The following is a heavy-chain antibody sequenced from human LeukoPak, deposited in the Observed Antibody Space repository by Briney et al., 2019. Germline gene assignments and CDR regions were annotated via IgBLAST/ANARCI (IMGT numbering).Heavy chain of an antibody. D-gene: IGHD1-14*01. CDR2: IRYDGNNK. CDR1: GFTFSDYS. Sequence: PGGSLRLSCAASGFTFSDYSMHWVRQAPGKGLNWVAFIRYDGNNKYYADSVKGRFTISRDNSKNMLYLEMNSLSTEDTAVYYCARTTWGRGVPHLDYWGQGTLVTVSS. CDR3: ARTTWGRGVPHLDY. J-gene: IGHJ4*02. V-gene: IGHV3-30*02.